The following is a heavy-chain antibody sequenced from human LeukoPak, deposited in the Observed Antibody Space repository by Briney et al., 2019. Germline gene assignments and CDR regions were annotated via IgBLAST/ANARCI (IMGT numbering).Heavy chain of an antibody. CDR1: GFTFSSYS. J-gene: IGHJ4*02. Sequence: GGSLRLSCAASGFTFSSYSMNWVRQAPGKGLEWVSSISSSSSYIYYADSVKGRFTISRDNAKNSLYLQMNGLRAEDTAVYYCARDGYGSSWSPFDYWGQGTLVTVSS. CDR2: ISSSSSYI. CDR3: ARDGYGSSWSPFDY. D-gene: IGHD6-13*01. V-gene: IGHV3-21*01.